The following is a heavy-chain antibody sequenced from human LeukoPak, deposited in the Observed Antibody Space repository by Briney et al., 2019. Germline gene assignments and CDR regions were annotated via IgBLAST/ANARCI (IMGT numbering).Heavy chain of an antibody. CDR3: AKDSYGFFVGHFDP. V-gene: IGHV3-23*01. CDR1: GFTFSSYE. CDR2: ISGSGGSA. J-gene: IGHJ5*02. D-gene: IGHD3-3*01. Sequence: GGSLRLSCAASGFTFSSYEMNWVRQAPGKGLEWVSAISGSGGSAYYADSVKGRFTISRDNSKNTLYLQMNSLRAEDTAVYYCAKDSYGFFVGHFDPWGQGTLVTVSS.